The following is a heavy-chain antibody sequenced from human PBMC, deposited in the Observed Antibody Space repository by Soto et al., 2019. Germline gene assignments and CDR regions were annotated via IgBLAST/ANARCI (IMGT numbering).Heavy chain of an antibody. CDR2: ISSSSSYI. Sequence: PGGSLRLSCAASGFTFSSYSMNWVRQAPGKGLEWVSSISSSSSYIYYADSVKGRFTISRDNAKNSLYLQMNSLRAEDTAVYYCARDMGQYCSSTSCFYYYGMDVWGQGTTVTVSS. D-gene: IGHD2-2*01. V-gene: IGHV3-21*01. CDR3: ARDMGQYCSSTSCFYYYGMDV. J-gene: IGHJ6*02. CDR1: GFTFSSYS.